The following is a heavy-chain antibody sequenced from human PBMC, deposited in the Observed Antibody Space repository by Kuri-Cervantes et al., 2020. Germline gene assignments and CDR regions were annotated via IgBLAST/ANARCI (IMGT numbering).Heavy chain of an antibody. D-gene: IGHD3-10*01. CDR2: ISSNGGST. J-gene: IGHJ3*02. Sequence: GESLKISCAASGFTFSSYAMHWVRQAPGKGLEYVSAISSNGGSTYYANSVKGRSTISRDNSKNTLYLQMGSLRAEDMAVYYCARAGGLLWFGELGAFDIWGQGTMVTVSS. CDR1: GFTFSSYA. CDR3: ARAGGLLWFGELGAFDI. V-gene: IGHV3-64*01.